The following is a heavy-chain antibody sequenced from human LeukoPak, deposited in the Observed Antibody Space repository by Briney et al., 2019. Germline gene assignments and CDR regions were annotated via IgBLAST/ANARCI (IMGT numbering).Heavy chain of an antibody. J-gene: IGHJ4*02. CDR1: GFTFSSYW. CDR3: ARVDRGSWSFDY. Sequence: QAGGSLRLSCTASGFTFSSYWMTWVRQAPGKGLEWVANIEPAGSATYYVDSVKGRFTISRDNAKNLLYLQMNSLRAEDSAVSYCARVDRGSWSFDYWGQGTLVTVSS. V-gene: IGHV3-7*01. CDR2: IEPAGSAT. D-gene: IGHD6-13*01.